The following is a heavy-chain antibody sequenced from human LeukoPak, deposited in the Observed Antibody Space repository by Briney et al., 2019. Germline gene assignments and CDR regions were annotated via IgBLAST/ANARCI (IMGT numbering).Heavy chain of an antibody. J-gene: IGHJ4*02. Sequence: SETLSLTCTVSDGSISSYYWSWIRQPPGKGLECIGYIYYRGTTNYNPSLKSRVIISVDTSKNQFSLKLSPVIAADTAVYYCARVGVDYSGNIIKYYFDYWGQGTLVTVSS. D-gene: IGHD4-23*01. CDR1: DGSISSYY. V-gene: IGHV4-59*01. CDR3: ARVGVDYSGNIIKYYFDY. CDR2: IYYRGTT.